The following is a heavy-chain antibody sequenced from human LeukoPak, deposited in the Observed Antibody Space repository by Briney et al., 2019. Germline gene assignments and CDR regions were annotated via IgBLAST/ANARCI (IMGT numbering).Heavy chain of an antibody. D-gene: IGHD2-15*01. Sequence: SETLSLTCAVSSGSLSSGGYSWSWIRQPPGKGLEWIGYIYHSGSTYYNPSLKSRVTISVDRPKSQFPLKLGSVTAADTAVYYCASLYCGGGSCYDSAECFQHWGQGTLVTVSS. J-gene: IGHJ1*01. V-gene: IGHV4-30-2*01. CDR1: SGSLSSGGYS. CDR2: IYHSGST. CDR3: ASLYCGGGSCYDSAECFQH.